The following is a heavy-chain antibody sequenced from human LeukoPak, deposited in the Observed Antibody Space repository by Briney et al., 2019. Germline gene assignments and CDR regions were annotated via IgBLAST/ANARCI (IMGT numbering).Heavy chain of an antibody. CDR1: GGSISSSSYD. CDR2: IYYSGST. J-gene: IGHJ3*02. V-gene: IGHV4-39*07. D-gene: IGHD6-13*01. Sequence: SETLSLTCTVSGGSISSSSYDWGWIRQPPGKGLEWIGRIYYSGSTYYNPSLKSRVTISVDTSKNQFSLKLSSVTAADTAVYYCARDSSSWIQNAFDIWGQGTMVSVSS. CDR3: ARDSSSWIQNAFDI.